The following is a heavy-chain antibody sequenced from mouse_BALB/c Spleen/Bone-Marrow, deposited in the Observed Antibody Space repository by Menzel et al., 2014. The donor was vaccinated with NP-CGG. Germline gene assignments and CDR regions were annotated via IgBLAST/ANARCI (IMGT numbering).Heavy chain of an antibody. D-gene: IGHD3-1*01. V-gene: IGHV1-5*01. CDR1: GYTFSNYW. CDR2: IYPGNSDT. CDR3: TTLARTIFDY. Sequence: EVPLQQSGTVLARPGAAVKMSCKASGYTFSNYWMHWVKQRPGQGLEWIGTIYPGNSDTTYNQKFKGKAKLTAVTSTSTAYMDLSSLTNEDSAVYYCTTLARTIFDYWGQGTPLTVSS. J-gene: IGHJ2*01.